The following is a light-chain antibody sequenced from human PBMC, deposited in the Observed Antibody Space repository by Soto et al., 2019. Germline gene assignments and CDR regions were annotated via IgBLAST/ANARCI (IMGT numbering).Light chain of an antibody. CDR3: QHYNSDSEA. CDR1: HSINDW. V-gene: IGKV1-5*03. CDR2: KAS. Sequence: GDRVTITCRASHSINDWLSWYQQKPGXAPKLLIDKASTLKSGGPSRLSGSGSGTEFTLTISSLQPDDFATYYCQHYNSDSEAFGQGTKVDIK. J-gene: IGKJ1*01.